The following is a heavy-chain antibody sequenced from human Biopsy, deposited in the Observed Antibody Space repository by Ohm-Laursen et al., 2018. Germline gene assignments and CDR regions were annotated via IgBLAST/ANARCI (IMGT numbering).Heavy chain of an antibody. D-gene: IGHD3-16*02. CDR1: GFTFSAYE. J-gene: IGHJ4*02. CDR3: ARSYFWGSYRSPYFDS. V-gene: IGHV3-48*03. Sequence: GSLRLSCAASGFTFSAYEMNWVRQAPGKGLEWVSHIGSSGSTIYYADSVKGRFTISRDNAKNSLYLQMSSLRAEDTAVYYCARSYFWGSYRSPYFDSWGQGTLVAVSS. CDR2: IGSSGSTI.